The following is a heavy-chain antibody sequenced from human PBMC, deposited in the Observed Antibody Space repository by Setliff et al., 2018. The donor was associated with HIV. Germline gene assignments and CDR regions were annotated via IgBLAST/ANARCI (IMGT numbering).Heavy chain of an antibody. J-gene: IGHJ3*02. CDR1: GGSISSHY. CDR3: ARVYDFWSGKYAFDI. V-gene: IGHV4-59*11. CDR2: MYYSGST. D-gene: IGHD3-3*01. Sequence: PSETLSLTCTVSGGSISSHYWSWIRQPPGKGLEWIGYMYYSGSTNYNPSLESRVSISVDTSKNQFSLKLSSVTAADTAVYYCARVYDFWSGKYAFDIWGQGTMVT.